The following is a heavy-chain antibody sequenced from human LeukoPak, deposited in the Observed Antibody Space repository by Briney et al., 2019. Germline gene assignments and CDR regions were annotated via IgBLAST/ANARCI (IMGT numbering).Heavy chain of an antibody. Sequence: TSETLSLTCSVSGGSVSNYYWSWIRQPPEKGLEWIGYIFYSGSTNYNPSLKSRVTISVDTSKNQFSLKLSSVTAADTAVYYCARHVDASYDILTGYRPGDFDLWGRGTLVTVSS. V-gene: IGHV4-59*08. CDR1: GGSVSNYY. J-gene: IGHJ2*01. CDR3: ARHVDASYDILTGYRPGDFDL. D-gene: IGHD3-9*01. CDR2: IFYSGST.